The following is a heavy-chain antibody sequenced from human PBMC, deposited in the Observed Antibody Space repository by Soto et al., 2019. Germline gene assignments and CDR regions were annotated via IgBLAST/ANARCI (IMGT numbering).Heavy chain of an antibody. J-gene: IGHJ4*02. Sequence: PSETLSLTCTVSGGSISSGDYYWSWIRQPPGKGLEWIGYIYYSGSTYYNPSLKSRVTISVDTSKNQFSLKLSSVTAADTTVNYCARGSYYYDSIGYYHYWGQGTLVTVSS. CDR3: ARGSYYYDSIGYYHY. D-gene: IGHD3-22*01. V-gene: IGHV4-30-4*01. CDR2: IYYSGST. CDR1: GGSISSGDYY.